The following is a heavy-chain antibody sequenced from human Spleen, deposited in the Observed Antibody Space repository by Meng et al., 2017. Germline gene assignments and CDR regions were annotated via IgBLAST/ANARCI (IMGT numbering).Heavy chain of an antibody. CDR3: ASDGCSSTSCYADY. Sequence: QVQLVQSGAEVKKPGASVKVSCKASGYTFTGYYMHWVRQAPGQGLEWMGRINPNSGDTSYAQKFQGRVTITRDTSITTAYMELSRLRSDDTAVYYCASDGCSSTSCYADYWGQGTLVTVSS. D-gene: IGHD2-2*01. CDR2: INPNSGDT. V-gene: IGHV1-2*06. CDR1: GYTFTGYY. J-gene: IGHJ4*02.